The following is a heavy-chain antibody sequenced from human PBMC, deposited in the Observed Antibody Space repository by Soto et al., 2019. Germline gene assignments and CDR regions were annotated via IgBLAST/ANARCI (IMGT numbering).Heavy chain of an antibody. CDR2: IYPGDSDT. J-gene: IGHJ6*03. D-gene: IGHD3-3*01. V-gene: IGHV5-51*01. Sequence: PGESLKISYKGSGYSFTSYWIGWVRQMPGKGLEWMGIIYPGDSDTRYSPSFQGQVTISADKSISTAYLQWSSLKDSDTAMYYCARQEVCFWSGYNIYYYYHYMDVWGKGTTVTVSS. CDR3: ARQEVCFWSGYNIYYYYHYMDV. CDR1: GYSFTSYW.